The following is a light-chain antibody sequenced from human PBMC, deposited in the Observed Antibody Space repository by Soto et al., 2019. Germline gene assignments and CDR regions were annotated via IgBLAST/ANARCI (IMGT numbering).Light chain of an antibody. CDR2: GNT. CDR3: QSYDSSLSGSYV. V-gene: IGLV1-40*01. CDR1: SSSIGAGYD. J-gene: IGLJ1*01. Sequence: QSVLTQPPSVSGAPGQRVTISCTGSSSSIGAGYDVNWYQRLPGTAPKLLIYGNTNRPSGVPDRFSGSKSGTSASLAITGLQAEDEADYYCQSYDSSLSGSYVFGTGTKLTVL.